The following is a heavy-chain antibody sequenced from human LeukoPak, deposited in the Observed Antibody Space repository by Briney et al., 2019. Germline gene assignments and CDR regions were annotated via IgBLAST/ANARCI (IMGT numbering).Heavy chain of an antibody. CDR2: IYTSGST. D-gene: IGHD6-13*01. V-gene: IGHV4-61*02. CDR1: GGSISSSSYY. Sequence: PSETLSLTCTVSGGSISSSSYYWSWIRQPAGKGLEWIGRIYTSGSTNYNPSLKSRVTMSVDTSKNQFSLKLSSVTAADTAVYYCAREGRKVGSAAALFDYWGQGTLVTVSS. J-gene: IGHJ4*02. CDR3: AREGRKVGSAAALFDY.